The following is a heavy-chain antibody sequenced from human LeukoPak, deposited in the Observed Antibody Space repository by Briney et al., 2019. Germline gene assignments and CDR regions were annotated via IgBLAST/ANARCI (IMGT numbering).Heavy chain of an antibody. J-gene: IGHJ4*02. CDR1: GFTFSTYW. CDR2: INPAGSTA. Sequence: GGSLRLSCAASGFTFSTYWMHWVRQAPGKGLVWVSHINPAGSTAFYADSVKGRFTISRDNAKNTVYLQMSSLGAEDTAVYYCARGISLAVAGPSFDYWGQETLVTVSS. CDR3: ARGISLAVAGPSFDY. D-gene: IGHD6-19*01. V-gene: IGHV3-74*01.